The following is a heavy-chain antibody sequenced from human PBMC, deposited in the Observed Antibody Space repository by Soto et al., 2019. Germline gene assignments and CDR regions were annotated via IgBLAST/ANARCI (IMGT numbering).Heavy chain of an antibody. CDR2: IYYSGST. CDR1: GGSISSYY. CDR3: ARQHLLYYDILTGYYKYNWFDP. D-gene: IGHD3-9*01. V-gene: IGHV4-59*04. J-gene: IGHJ5*02. Sequence: PSETLSLTCTVSGGSISSYYWSWIRQPPGKGLEWIGYIYYSGSTYYNPSLKSRVTISVDTSKNQFSLKLSSVTAADTAVYYCARQHLLYYDILTGYYKYNWFDPWGQGTLVTVSS.